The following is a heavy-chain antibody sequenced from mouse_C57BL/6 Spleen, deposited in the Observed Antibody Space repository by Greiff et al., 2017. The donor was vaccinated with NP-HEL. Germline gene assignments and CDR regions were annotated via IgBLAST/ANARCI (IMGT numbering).Heavy chain of an antibody. J-gene: IGHJ2*01. Sequence: EVMLVESGGGLVKPGGSLKLSCAASGFTFSSYTMSWVRQTPEKRLEWVATISGGGGNTYYPDSVKGRFTISRDNAKNTLYLQMSSLRSEDTALYYCARRGYGNFYFDYWGQGTTLTVSS. CDR2: ISGGGGNT. D-gene: IGHD2-10*02. CDR1: GFTFSSYT. V-gene: IGHV5-9*01. CDR3: ARRGYGNFYFDY.